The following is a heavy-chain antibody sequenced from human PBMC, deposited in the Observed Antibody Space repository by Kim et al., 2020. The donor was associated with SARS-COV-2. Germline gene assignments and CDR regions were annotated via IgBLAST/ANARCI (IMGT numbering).Heavy chain of an antibody. CDR3: AKGWGFDN. V-gene: IGHV3-7*01. J-gene: IGHJ4*02. CDR1: GFTFSTHY. CDR2: IKEDASDE. D-gene: IGHD3-16*01. Sequence: GGSLRLSCEASGFTFSTHYMSWVRQAPGKGLEWVANIKEDASDESYADTVKGRFTISRDNARNSLYLQMNNPRVEDTAVYYCAKGWGFDNWGQGTLVTVS.